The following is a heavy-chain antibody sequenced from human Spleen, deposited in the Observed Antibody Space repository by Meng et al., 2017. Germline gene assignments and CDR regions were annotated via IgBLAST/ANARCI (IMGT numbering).Heavy chain of an antibody. CDR1: GFTVSHNY. J-gene: IGHJ3*02. CDR3: ARDSGSYLVGDDAFDI. V-gene: IGHV4-59*02. CDR2: IYYSGST. D-gene: IGHD1-26*01. Sequence: ESLKISCAASGFTVSHNYMSWIRQPPGKGLEWIGYIYYSGSTNYNPSLKSRVTISVDTSKNQFSLKLSSVTAADTAVYYCARDSGSYLVGDDAFDIWGQGTMVTVSS.